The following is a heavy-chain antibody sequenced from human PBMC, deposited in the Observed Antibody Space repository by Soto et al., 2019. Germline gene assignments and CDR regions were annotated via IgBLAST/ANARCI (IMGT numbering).Heavy chain of an antibody. Sequence: PGGSLRLSCAASGFTFSSYDMHWVRQATGKGLEWVSAIGTAGDPYYPGSVKGRFTISRENAKNSLYLQMNSLRAGDTAVYYCARGSRIAARPASLIAKGGIRGYYYGMDVWGQGTTVTVSS. D-gene: IGHD6-6*01. CDR2: IGTAGDP. CDR3: ARGSRIAARPASLIAKGGIRGYYYGMDV. V-gene: IGHV3-13*05. J-gene: IGHJ6*02. CDR1: GFTFSSYD.